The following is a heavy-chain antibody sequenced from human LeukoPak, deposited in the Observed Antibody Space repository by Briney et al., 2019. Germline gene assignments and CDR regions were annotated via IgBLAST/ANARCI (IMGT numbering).Heavy chain of an antibody. Sequence: ASVKVSCKASGYTFTSYYMHWVRQAPGQGLEWMGIINPSGGSTSYAQKFQGRVTMTRDMSTSTVYMELSSLRSEDTAVYYCARDSPDAEYSSSYWFDPWGQGTLVTVSS. CDR3: ARDSPDAEYSSSYWFDP. V-gene: IGHV1-46*01. CDR2: INPSGGST. CDR1: GYTFTSYY. J-gene: IGHJ5*02. D-gene: IGHD6-6*01.